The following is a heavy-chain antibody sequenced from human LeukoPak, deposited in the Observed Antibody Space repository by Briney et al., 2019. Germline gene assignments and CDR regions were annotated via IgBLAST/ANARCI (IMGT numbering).Heavy chain of an antibody. CDR3: ARESTPPIAAADI. V-gene: IGHV3-30-3*01. D-gene: IGHD6-13*01. CDR2: ISYDGSNK. CDR1: GFTFSSYA. Sequence: GGSLRLSCAASGFTFSSYAMHWVRQAPGKGLEWVAVISYDGSNKYYADSVKGRFTISRDNSKNTLYLQMNSLRAEDTAVYYCARESTPPIAAADIWGQGTMVTVSS. J-gene: IGHJ3*02.